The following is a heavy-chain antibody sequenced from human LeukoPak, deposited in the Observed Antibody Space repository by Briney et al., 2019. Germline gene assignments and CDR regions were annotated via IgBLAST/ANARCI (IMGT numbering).Heavy chain of an antibody. D-gene: IGHD1-26*01. CDR2: ISSRSSAT. J-gene: IGHJ6*02. V-gene: IGHV3-48*04. Sequence: PGGSLRLSCAVSGFTFSTYSMNWVRQAPGKGLEWVAYISSRSSATYYADSVKGRFTISRDNAKNSLYLQMNSLRAEDTAVYYCARVVERRYYYYGMDVWGQGTTVTVS. CDR1: GFTFSTYS. CDR3: ARVVERRYYYYGMDV.